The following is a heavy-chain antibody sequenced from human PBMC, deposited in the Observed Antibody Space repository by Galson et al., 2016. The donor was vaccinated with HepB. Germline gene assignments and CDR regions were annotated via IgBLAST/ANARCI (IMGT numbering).Heavy chain of an antibody. V-gene: IGHV4-34*01. CDR3: ARHRGVAIAHYYHYYGLDV. J-gene: IGHJ6*02. Sequence: SETLSLTCDVYGGSFSTYFWSWIRQPPGKGLEWIGEINHSGSTNQNTSLKSRVTLSIDTSKSQFSLNLTSVTAADTAVYYCARHRGVAIAHYYHYYGLDVWGQGTTVTFSS. CDR1: GGSFSTYF. D-gene: IGHD3-3*01. CDR2: INHSGST.